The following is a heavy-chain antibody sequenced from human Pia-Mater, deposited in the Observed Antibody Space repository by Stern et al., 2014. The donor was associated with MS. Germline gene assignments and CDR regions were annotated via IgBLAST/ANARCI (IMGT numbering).Heavy chain of an antibody. D-gene: IGHD5-24*01. J-gene: IGHJ4*02. Sequence: EVQLVESGAEVRKPGESLRISCEVSGYRFTNYWIGWVRQMPGKGLEWMGFIYPGDSETRYSPSFQGQVTILVDKSNTTTYLQWSSLKVSDTAMYYCARRGHGYMGIDYWGQGALVTVSS. V-gene: IGHV5-51*03. CDR1: GYRFTNYW. CDR3: ARRGHGYMGIDY. CDR2: IYPGDSET.